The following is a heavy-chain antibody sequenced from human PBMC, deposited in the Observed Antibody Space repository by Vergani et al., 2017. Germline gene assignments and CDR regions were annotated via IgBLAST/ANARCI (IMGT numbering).Heavy chain of an antibody. CDR3: ARDTYCSSTSCLWALDY. CDR1: GCTFSSYG. D-gene: IGHD2-2*01. V-gene: IGHV3-33*01. J-gene: IGHJ4*02. CDR2: IWYDGSNK. Sequence: QVQLVESGGGVVQPGRSLRLSCAASGCTFSSYGMHWVRQAPGKGLEWVAVIWYDGSNKYYADSVKGRFTISRDNSKNTLYLQMNSLRAEDTAVYYCARDTYCSSTSCLWALDYWGQGTLVTVSS.